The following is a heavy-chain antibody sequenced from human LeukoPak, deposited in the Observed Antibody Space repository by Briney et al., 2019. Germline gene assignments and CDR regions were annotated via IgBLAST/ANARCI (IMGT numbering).Heavy chain of an antibody. CDR1: GFTFSTYS. CDR3: ARSFSYGPIDF. J-gene: IGHJ4*02. CDR2: TSGSSSAI. V-gene: IGHV3-48*04. D-gene: IGHD5-18*01. Sequence: PGGSLRLSCAASGFTFSTYSMHWVRQAPGRGLEWVSYTSGSSSAINYADFVRGRFTISRDNAKNSVYLQMNSLRAEDTAVYYCARSFSYGPIDFWGQGTQVTVS.